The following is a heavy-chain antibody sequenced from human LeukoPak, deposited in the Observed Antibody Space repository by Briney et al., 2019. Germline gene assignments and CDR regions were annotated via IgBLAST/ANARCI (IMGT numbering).Heavy chain of an antibody. D-gene: IGHD2-8*01. Sequence: PSETLSLTCIVSGGSISNNYWSWIRQPPGEGLEWIGYIYYSGSTNYNPSLKSRVTISVDTSKNQFSLKLSSVTAADTAVYYCARAIVLMVYADNGGQGTLVTVSS. J-gene: IGHJ4*02. V-gene: IGHV4-59*12. CDR1: GGSISNNY. CDR2: IYYSGST. CDR3: ARAIVLMVYADN.